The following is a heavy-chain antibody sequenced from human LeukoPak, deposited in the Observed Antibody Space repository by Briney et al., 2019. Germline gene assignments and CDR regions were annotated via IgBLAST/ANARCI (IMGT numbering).Heavy chain of an antibody. Sequence: GGSLRLSCAASGFSFSRYSMNWVRQAPGKGLEWVSYISSSSSTIYYADSVKGRFTISRDNAKNSLHLQMKSLRDEDTAVYYCARASYQRWLQLGGDWGQGTLVTVSS. J-gene: IGHJ4*02. CDR1: GFSFSRYS. D-gene: IGHD5-24*01. CDR3: ARASYQRWLQLGGD. V-gene: IGHV3-48*02. CDR2: ISSSSSTI.